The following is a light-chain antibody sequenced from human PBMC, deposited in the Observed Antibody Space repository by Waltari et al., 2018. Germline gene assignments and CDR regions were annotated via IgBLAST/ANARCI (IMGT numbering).Light chain of an antibody. CDR3: QHYNSYPWT. J-gene: IGKJ1*01. Sequence: DIQMTQSPSTLSASVGDRVTITCRASQSISSWLAWYQQKPGKDPKLLMYEASSIESGVPSRFCGSGSWTEFTLTISSLQPDDFATYYCQHYNSYPWTFGQGTKVDIK. CDR1: QSISSW. V-gene: IGKV1-5*01. CDR2: EAS.